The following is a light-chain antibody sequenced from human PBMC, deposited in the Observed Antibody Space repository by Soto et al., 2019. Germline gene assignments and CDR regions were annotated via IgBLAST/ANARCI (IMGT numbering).Light chain of an antibody. CDR2: GAS. Sequence: EIVLTQSPGTLSLSPGERATLSCRASQSVSSSSLAWYQQKPGQAPRLLIYGASSRATTIPDRFSGSGSETDFTLTISRLEPEDFAVYFCHQYGSSPSFGGGTKVEIK. V-gene: IGKV3-20*01. J-gene: IGKJ4*01. CDR3: HQYGSSPS. CDR1: QSVSSSS.